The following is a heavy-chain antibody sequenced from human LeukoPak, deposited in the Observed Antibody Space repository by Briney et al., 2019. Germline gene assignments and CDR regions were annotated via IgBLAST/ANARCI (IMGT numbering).Heavy chain of an antibody. J-gene: IGHJ4*02. CDR1: GYTFTGYY. V-gene: IGHV1-2*02. Sequence: GASVKVSCKASGYTFTGYYMHWVRQAPGQGLEWMGWINPNSGGTSYAQKFQGRVTMTRDTSISTAYMELSRLRSDDTAVYYCAESYCGGDCYTLDYWGQGTLVTVSS. CDR3: AESYCGGDCYTLDY. CDR2: INPNSGGT. D-gene: IGHD2-21*02.